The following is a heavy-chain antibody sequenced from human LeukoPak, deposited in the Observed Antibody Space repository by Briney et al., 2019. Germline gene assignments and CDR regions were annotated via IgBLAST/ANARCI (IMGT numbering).Heavy chain of an antibody. CDR2: LYSGGGT. J-gene: IGHJ4*02. D-gene: IGHD1-26*01. Sequence: GGSLRLSCAASGFTFSSYSMNWVRQAPGKGLEWVSVLYSGGGTYYADSVKGRFTISRDNSKNTLYLQMNSLRAEDTAVYYCARGSYTGNYYVGYFDYWGLGTLVTVSS. CDR1: GFTFSSYS. CDR3: ARGSYTGNYYVGYFDY. V-gene: IGHV3-66*01.